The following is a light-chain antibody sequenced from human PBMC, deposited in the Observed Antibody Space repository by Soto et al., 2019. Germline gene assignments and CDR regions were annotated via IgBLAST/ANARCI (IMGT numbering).Light chain of an antibody. J-gene: IGKJ5*01. V-gene: IGKV1-5*01. CDR3: QQYNTYST. Sequence: DIQMAQSPSTLSASVGDRVTITCRASQSISRWLAWYQQKPGKAPQALIYDASSLKSGVPSRFSGNGSGTEFTPTISSLQPDDFATYYCQQYNTYSTFGQGTRLEIK. CDR2: DAS. CDR1: QSISRW.